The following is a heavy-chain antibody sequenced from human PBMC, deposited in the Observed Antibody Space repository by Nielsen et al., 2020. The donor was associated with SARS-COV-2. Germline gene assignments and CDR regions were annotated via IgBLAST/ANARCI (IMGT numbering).Heavy chain of an antibody. CDR1: GFTFSSYW. Sequence: GRSLRLSCAASGFTFSSYWMHWVRQAPGKGLVWVSRINSDGSSTSYADSVKGRFTISRDNAKNTLYLQMNSLRVEDTAVYYCAKDLIRYLEWIPESWGQGTLVTVSS. CDR3: AKDLIRYLEWIPES. CDR2: INSDGSST. D-gene: IGHD3-3*01. V-gene: IGHV3-74*01. J-gene: IGHJ5*02.